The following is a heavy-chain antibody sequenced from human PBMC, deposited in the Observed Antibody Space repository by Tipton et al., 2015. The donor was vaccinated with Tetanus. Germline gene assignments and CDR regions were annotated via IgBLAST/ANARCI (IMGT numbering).Heavy chain of an antibody. CDR3: ARRRSAVLSGGYHWYFDL. D-gene: IGHD2-15*01. CDR2: INPADSQA. V-gene: IGHV5-51*01. J-gene: IGHJ2*01. CDR1: GYNFSYYS. Sequence: VQLVQSGAEVKKPGESLRISCQGSGYNFSYYSIGWVRQIPGKGLEWMGIINPADSQATYGPPFQGQVTISGDKSISTAFLQWSSLKASDTAFYYCARRRSAVLSGGYHWYFDLWGRGTLVTVSS.